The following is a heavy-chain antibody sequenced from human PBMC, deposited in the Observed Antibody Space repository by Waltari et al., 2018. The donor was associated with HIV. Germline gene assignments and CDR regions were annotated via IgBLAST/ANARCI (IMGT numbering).Heavy chain of an antibody. D-gene: IGHD3-22*01. Sequence: QVQLVQSGSEVRKPGASVKVSCKASGYTFTSYDINWVRQATGQGLEWMGWMNTKSGNTGYEQKFQGRVTMTRNTSISTGYMELRSLRSEDTAKYYCARGFNYYDSSGYRFDPWGQGTLVTVSS. J-gene: IGHJ5*02. CDR2: MNTKSGNT. CDR1: GYTFTSYD. V-gene: IGHV1-8*01. CDR3: ARGFNYYDSSGYRFDP.